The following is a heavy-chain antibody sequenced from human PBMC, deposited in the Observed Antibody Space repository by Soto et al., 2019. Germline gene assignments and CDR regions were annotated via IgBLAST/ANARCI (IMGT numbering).Heavy chain of an antibody. V-gene: IGHV4-31*03. CDR3: AREQQLEYYYYYYYMDV. J-gene: IGHJ6*03. CDR2: IYYSGST. D-gene: IGHD6-13*01. Sequence: SETLSLTCTVSGGSISSGGYYWSWIRQHPGKGLEWIGYIYYSGSTYYNPSLKSRVTISVDTSKNQFSLKLSSVTAADTAVCYCAREQQLEYYYYYYYMDVWGKGTAVTVSS. CDR1: GGSISSGGYY.